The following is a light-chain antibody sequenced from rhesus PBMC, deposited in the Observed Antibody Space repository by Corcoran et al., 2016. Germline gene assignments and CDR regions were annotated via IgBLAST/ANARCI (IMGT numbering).Light chain of an antibody. CDR3: QQYNSSPYS. Sequence: DIQMTQSPSSLSASVGDRVTITCQASQGISSWLAWYQQKPGNAPKLLIYAASSWQSGVPSRFSGSGSGTDFTLTINSLQSEDFATYYCQQYNSSPYSFGQGTKVEIK. V-gene: IGKV1-21*01. CDR1: QGISSW. J-gene: IGKJ2*01. CDR2: AAS.